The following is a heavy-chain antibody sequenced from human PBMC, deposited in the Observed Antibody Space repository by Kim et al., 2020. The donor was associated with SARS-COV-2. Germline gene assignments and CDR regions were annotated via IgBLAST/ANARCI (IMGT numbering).Heavy chain of an antibody. CDR2: INCHNGGT. Sequence: ASVKVSCKASGYTFTGYYIQWVRQAPGQGLEWLGRINCHNGGTSYAQKFQGRGTMTRETSISTAYLDLRRLTSDDTAIYFCARGEIPSLGWGQGSLVTVSS. D-gene: IGHD3-16*01. CDR3: ARGEIPSLG. CDR1: GYTFTGYY. V-gene: IGHV1-2*06. J-gene: IGHJ4*02.